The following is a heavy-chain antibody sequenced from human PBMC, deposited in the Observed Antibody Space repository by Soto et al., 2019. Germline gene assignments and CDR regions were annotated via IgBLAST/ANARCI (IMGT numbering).Heavy chain of an antibody. J-gene: IGHJ4*02. CDR1: GFTFSSYW. V-gene: IGHV3-7*03. Sequence: EVQLVESGGGLVQPGGSLRLSCAASGFTFSSYWMSWVRQAPGKGLEWVANIKEDGSEKYYVDSVKGRFTISRDNAKNSLFLQMNSPKAEDTAVYYCVRVGRLGGYWGQGTLVTVSS. CDR2: IKEDGSEK. CDR3: VRVGRLGGY. D-gene: IGHD3-16*01.